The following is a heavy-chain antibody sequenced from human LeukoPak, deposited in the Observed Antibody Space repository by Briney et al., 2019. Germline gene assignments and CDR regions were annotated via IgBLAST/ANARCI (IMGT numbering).Heavy chain of an antibody. CDR1: GFTFSSYS. J-gene: IGHJ6*02. CDR3: ARAIVVVPAAIPGVGYYYGMDV. CDR2: ISSSSSTI. Sequence: GGSLRLSCAASGFTFSSYSMNWVRQAPGKGLEWVSYISSSSSTIYYADSVKGRFTISRDNAKNSLYLQMNSLRAEDTAVYYCARAIVVVPAAIPGVGYYYGMDVWGQGTTVTVSS. D-gene: IGHD2-2*01. V-gene: IGHV3-48*01.